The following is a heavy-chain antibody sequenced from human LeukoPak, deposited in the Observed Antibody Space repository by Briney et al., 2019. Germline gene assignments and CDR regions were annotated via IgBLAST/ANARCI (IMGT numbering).Heavy chain of an antibody. J-gene: IGHJ3*02. CDR2: IYSGGST. D-gene: IGHD3-22*01. Sequence: GGSLRLSCAASGFTVSSNYMSWVRQAPGKGLEWVSVIYSGGSTYYADSAKGRFTISRDNSKNTLYLQMNSLRAEDTAVYYCARDFARHYYDSSGYYSGAFDIWGQGTMVTVSS. CDR3: ARDFARHYYDSSGYYSGAFDI. CDR1: GFTVSSNY. V-gene: IGHV3-66*01.